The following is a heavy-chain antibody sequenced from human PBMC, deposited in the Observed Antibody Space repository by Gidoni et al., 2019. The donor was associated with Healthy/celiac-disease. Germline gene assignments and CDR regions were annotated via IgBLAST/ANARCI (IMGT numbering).Heavy chain of an antibody. Sequence: QVQLVQSGAEVKKPGSSVKVSCKASGGTFSSYAISWVRQAPGQGLEWMGGIIPIFGTANYAQKFQGRVTITADESTSTAYMELSSLRSEDTAVYYCATGSGYCSSTSCYRHVGRYSGYYYYYYGMDVWGQGTTVTVSS. V-gene: IGHV1-69*01. CDR1: GGTFSSYA. CDR2: IIPIFGTA. D-gene: IGHD2-2*02. CDR3: ATGSGYCSSTSCYRHVGRYSGYYYYYYGMDV. J-gene: IGHJ6*02.